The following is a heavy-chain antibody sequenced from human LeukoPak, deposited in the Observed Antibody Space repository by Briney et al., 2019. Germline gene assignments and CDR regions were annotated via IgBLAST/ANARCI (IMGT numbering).Heavy chain of an antibody. CDR2: INHSGST. Sequence: SETLSLTCAVYGGSFSGYYWSWIRQPPGKGLEWIGEINHSGSTNYNPSLKSRVTISVDTSKKQFSLKLSSVTAADTAVYYCARGGCSGGSCYEDAFDIWGQGTMVTVSS. CDR3: ARGGCSGGSCYEDAFDI. V-gene: IGHV4-34*01. D-gene: IGHD2-15*01. J-gene: IGHJ3*02. CDR1: GGSFSGYY.